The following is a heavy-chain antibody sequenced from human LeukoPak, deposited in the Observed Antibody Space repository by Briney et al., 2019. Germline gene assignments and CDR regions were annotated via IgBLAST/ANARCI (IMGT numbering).Heavy chain of an antibody. V-gene: IGHV3-30*03. J-gene: IGHJ4*02. Sequence: GGSLRLSCAASGFTFSSYGMHWVRQAPGKGLEWVAVISYDGNNKLYVDSVKGRFTTSRDNSNNTLFLQMNSLRAEDTAVYYCGTGWAIDFWGQGTLVTVSS. CDR3: GTGWAIDF. CDR2: ISYDGNNK. D-gene: IGHD5-24*01. CDR1: GFTFSSYG.